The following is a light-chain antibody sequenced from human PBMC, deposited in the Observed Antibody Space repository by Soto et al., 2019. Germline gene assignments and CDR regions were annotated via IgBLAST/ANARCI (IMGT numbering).Light chain of an antibody. CDR3: QHYNSYSEA. V-gene: IGKV1-5*03. J-gene: IGKJ1*01. CDR2: KAS. CDR1: QGISNY. Sequence: IQLTQSPSSLSASVGDRVTITCRASQGISNYLGWYQQKPGKAPKLLIYKASTLKSGVPSRFSGSGSGTEFTLTISSLQPDDFATYYCQHYNSYSEAFGQGTKV.